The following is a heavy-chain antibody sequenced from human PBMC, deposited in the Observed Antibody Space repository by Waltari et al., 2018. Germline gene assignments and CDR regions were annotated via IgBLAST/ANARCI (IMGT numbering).Heavy chain of an antibody. J-gene: IGHJ6*02. V-gene: IGHV3-53*01. Sequence: EVQLVESGGGLIQPGGSLRLSCAASGVSVDNIHMSWVRQAPGKGLEWVSVLYSGGYLEYADSVKGRFTISRDTSTNTLYLRMNSLRADDTAVYFCARDLGWMDVWGQGTTVTVSS. CDR1: GVSVDNIH. CDR2: LYSGGYL. D-gene: IGHD6-19*01. CDR3: ARDLGWMDV.